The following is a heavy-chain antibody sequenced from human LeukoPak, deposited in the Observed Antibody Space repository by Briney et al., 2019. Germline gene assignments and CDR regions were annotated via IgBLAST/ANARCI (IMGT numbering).Heavy chain of an antibody. CDR2: IGSSGTTI. V-gene: IGHV3-48*03. CDR3: ALFAVGSDFDY. CDR1: GFTFSSYE. D-gene: IGHD2-21*01. J-gene: IGHJ4*02. Sequence: GGSLRLSCAVSGFTFSSYEMNWVRQAPGKGLEWVSNIGSSGTTIYYADSVKGRFTISRDNAKNSLYLQMNSLRAEDTAVYYCALFAVGSDFDYWGQAAQLTVSS.